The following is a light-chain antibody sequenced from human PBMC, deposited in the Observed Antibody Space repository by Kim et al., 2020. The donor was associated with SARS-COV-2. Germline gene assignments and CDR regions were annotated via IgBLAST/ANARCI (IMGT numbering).Light chain of an antibody. CDR2: RAP. V-gene: IGKV3-20*01. J-gene: IGKJ4*01. CDR3: QRYGSSPLT. CDR1: QSFGSTY. Sequence: PPGEGPPPPSRASQSFGSTYLAWYQQKPAQAPNLPINRAPSRATAIPDRFSGSGSGTDFTLTITKLGPKDFAVNSCQRYGSSPLTFGGGTKVYIK.